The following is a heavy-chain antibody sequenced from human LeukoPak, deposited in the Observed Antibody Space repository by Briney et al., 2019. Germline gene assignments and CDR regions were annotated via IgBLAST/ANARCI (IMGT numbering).Heavy chain of an antibody. CDR1: GFTFSSYE. J-gene: IGHJ4*02. D-gene: IGHD6-19*01. CDR3: ARDSSAWYYFDY. Sequence: PGGSLRLSCAASGFTFSSYEMNWVRQAPGKGLEWLSYISSSGITIYYADSVKGRFTISRDNAKNSLCLQMNSLRAEDAAVYYCARDSSAWYYFDYWGQGTLVTVSS. V-gene: IGHV3-48*03. CDR2: ISSSGITI.